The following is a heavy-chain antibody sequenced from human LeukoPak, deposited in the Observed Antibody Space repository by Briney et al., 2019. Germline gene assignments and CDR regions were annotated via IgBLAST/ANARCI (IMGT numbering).Heavy chain of an antibody. J-gene: IGHJ3*02. CDR1: GFTFSSYS. Sequence: PSGGSLRLSCAASGFTFSSYSMNWVRQAPGKGLEWVSSIDGSATDTYYADSVKGRFTISRDNSRNTQYLQMNSLRAEDTAVYYCAKDFYGSGSYYTVAFDIWGQGTVVTVS. V-gene: IGHV3-23*01. CDR3: AKDFYGSGSYYTVAFDI. D-gene: IGHD3-10*01. CDR2: IDGSATDT.